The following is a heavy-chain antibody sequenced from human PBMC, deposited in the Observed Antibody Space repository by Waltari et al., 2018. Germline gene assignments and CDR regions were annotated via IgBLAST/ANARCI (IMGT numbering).Heavy chain of an antibody. CDR1: GFTFSSYA. CDR2: ISGRGGST. D-gene: IGHD5-18*01. V-gene: IGHV3-23*01. CDR3: ARRGYSYDFDY. Sequence: EVQLLESGGGLVQPGGSLRLSCAASGFTFSSYAMSWVRQAPGKGVEGVSGISGRGGSTYYAESGKGRFTIARDNSKNTLYLQMNSLRAEDTAVYYCARRGYSYDFDYWGQGTLVTVSS. J-gene: IGHJ4*02.